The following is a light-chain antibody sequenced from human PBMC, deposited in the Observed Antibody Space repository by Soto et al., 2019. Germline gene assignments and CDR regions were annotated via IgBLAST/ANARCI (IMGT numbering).Light chain of an antibody. CDR3: FSYTASDMWV. CDR1: SSDVGGYKF. V-gene: IGLV2-14*03. CDR2: AVS. Sequence: QSALTQPASVSASPGQSITISCTGTSSDVGGYKFVSWYQHHPGKAPKLIISAVSYRPSGVPDRFSGSKSGNTASLTISGLQTEDEADYYCFSYTASDMWVFGGGTKLTVL. J-gene: IGLJ3*02.